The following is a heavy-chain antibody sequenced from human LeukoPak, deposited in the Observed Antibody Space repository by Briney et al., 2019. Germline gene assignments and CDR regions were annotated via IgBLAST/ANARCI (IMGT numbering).Heavy chain of an antibody. CDR2: IYPGDSDT. CDR1: GYSFTSYW. CDR3: ARLNIVVVPAAKPTYYYYGMDV. D-gene: IGHD2-2*02. V-gene: IGHV5-51*01. J-gene: IGHJ6*02. Sequence: GESLKISCKGSGYSFTSYWIGWVRQMPGKGLEWMGIIYPGDSDTRYSPSFQGQVTISADKSISTAYLQWSSLKVSDTAMYYCARLNIVVVPAAKPTYYYYGMDVWGRGTTVTVSS.